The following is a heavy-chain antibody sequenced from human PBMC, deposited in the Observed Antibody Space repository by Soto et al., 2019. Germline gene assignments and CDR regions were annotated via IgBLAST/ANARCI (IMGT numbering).Heavy chain of an antibody. J-gene: IGHJ4*02. D-gene: IGHD1-26*01. CDR2: ISAYTGNT. Sequence: ASVKVSCKASGYTFTDYGITWVRQAPGQGLEWMGWISAYTGNTNYAQRVQGRVTMSTDTSTSTAYLELRSLRSDDTAVYYCARGPESRSTAYFDYWGQGTLVTVSS. V-gene: IGHV1-18*01. CDR3: ARGPESRSTAYFDY. CDR1: GYTFTDYG.